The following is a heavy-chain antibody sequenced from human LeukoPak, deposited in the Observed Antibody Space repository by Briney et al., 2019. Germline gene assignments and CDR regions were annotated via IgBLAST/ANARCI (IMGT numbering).Heavy chain of an antibody. Sequence: GESLRLSCAVSGFTFTTYWMSWVRQAPGKGLEWVANIKQDGTEKYYVDSVKGRFTISRDNAKNSLYLQMNSLRVEDTAVYYCAKVAKYYYGSETYYFFEHWGQGTPVTASS. V-gene: IGHV3-7*01. CDR3: AKVAKYYYGSETYYFFEH. D-gene: IGHD3-10*01. CDR1: GFTFTTYW. J-gene: IGHJ4*02. CDR2: IKQDGTEK.